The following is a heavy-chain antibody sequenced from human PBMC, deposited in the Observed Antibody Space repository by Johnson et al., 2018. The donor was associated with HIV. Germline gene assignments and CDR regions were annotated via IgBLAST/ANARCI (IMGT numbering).Heavy chain of an antibody. CDR2: ISYDGSNK. J-gene: IGHJ3*02. CDR1: GFTFSNYW. Sequence: VQLVESGGGVVQPGGSLRLSCAASGFTFSNYWMHWVRQAPGKGLEWVAVISYDGSNKYYADSVKGRFTISRDNSKNTLYLQMNSLRTEDTAVFYCAKLIPSYALPPDAFDIWGQGTMVTVSS. D-gene: IGHD2-2*01. CDR3: AKLIPSYALPPDAFDI. V-gene: IGHV3-30*18.